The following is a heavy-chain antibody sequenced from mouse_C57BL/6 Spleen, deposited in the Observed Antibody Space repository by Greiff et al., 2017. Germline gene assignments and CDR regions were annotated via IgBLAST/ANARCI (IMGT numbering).Heavy chain of an antibody. CDR1: GYTFTEYT. J-gene: IGHJ2*01. CDR3: ARREEVDYFDY. Sequence: VQRVESGAELVKPGASVKLSCKASGYTFTEYTIHWVKQRSGQGLEWIGWFYPGSGSIKYNEKFKDKATLTADQSSSTVYMERSRLTSEDSAVYYCARREEVDYFDYWGQGTTLTVSS. D-gene: IGHD1-1*01. CDR2: FYPGSGSI. V-gene: IGHV1-62-2*01.